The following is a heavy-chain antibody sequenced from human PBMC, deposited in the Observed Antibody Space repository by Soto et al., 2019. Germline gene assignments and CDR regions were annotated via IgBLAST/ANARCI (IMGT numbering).Heavy chain of an antibody. Sequence: QVHLQQWGAGLLKPSETLSLTCAVYGGSFSPYYWSWTWIRQPPGKGLEWIGDINHRGSTKYNPSLHRQVTIXLXTXXNQFSLNVKSLTAADTAVYYCARGKWGSGWTLGNYFYGLDVWGQGTAVTVSS. CDR1: GGSFSPYY. J-gene: IGHJ6*02. V-gene: IGHV4-34*01. D-gene: IGHD6-19*01. CDR3: ARGKWGSGWTLGNYFYGLDV. CDR2: INHRGST.